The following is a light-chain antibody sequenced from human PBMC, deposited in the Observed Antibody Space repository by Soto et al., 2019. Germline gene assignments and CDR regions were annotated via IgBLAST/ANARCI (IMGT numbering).Light chain of an antibody. CDR2: EAS. CDR3: LQDFKYPRT. CDR1: QGIRND. Sequence: SQSPASVSASIGDRVTITCRASQGIRNDLAWYQQKPGKAPKLLIYEASTLQTGVPSRFSGSYSGTDFTLTIGSLQPEDFATYYCLQDFKYPRTFGQGTKVAIK. J-gene: IGKJ1*01. V-gene: IGKV1-6*01.